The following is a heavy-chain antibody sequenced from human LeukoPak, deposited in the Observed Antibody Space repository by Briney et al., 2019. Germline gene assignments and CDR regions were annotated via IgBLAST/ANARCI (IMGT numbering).Heavy chain of an antibody. CDR2: ITDSGAGT. J-gene: IGHJ4*02. Sequence: GGSLRLSCAAPGFTFSSYAMSWVRQAPGKQLEYVSSITDSGAGTYYADSVKGPFTISRDNSKNTRYLQMNSVGAEDTAVYYCARIASSTWKNFDYWGQGTLVTVSS. CDR1: GFTFSSYA. D-gene: IGHD6-13*01. CDR3: ARIASSTWKNFDY. V-gene: IGHV3-23*01.